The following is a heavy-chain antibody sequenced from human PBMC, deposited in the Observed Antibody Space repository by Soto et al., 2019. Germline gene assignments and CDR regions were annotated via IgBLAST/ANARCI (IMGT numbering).Heavy chain of an antibody. V-gene: IGHV4-39*01. Sequence: PSETLSLTCTVSGGSISSSSYYWGWIRQPPGKGLEWIGSIYYSGSTYYNPSLKSRVTISVDTSKNQFSLKLSSVTAADTAVYYCARSPQDGYNWADYWGQGTLVTVSS. CDR3: ARSPQDGYNWADY. CDR1: GGSISSSSYY. CDR2: IYYSGST. D-gene: IGHD5-12*01. J-gene: IGHJ4*02.